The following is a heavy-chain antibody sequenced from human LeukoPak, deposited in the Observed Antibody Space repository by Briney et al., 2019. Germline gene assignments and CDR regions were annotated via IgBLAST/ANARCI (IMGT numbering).Heavy chain of an antibody. D-gene: IGHD3-22*01. CDR3: AREGYYDSSGPFNY. J-gene: IGHJ4*02. Sequence: SVKVSYQASGDTFNSYSISWVRQAPGQPLEWMGGIIPNFGTANYAQKSQRRVTITTDEYTSTAYMELSSVRSEDTAVYYCAREGYYDSSGPFNYWGQGTLVTVSS. CDR2: IIPNFGTA. CDR1: GDTFNSYS. V-gene: IGHV1-69*05.